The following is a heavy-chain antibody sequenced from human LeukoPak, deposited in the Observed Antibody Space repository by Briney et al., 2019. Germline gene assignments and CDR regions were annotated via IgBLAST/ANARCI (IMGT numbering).Heavy chain of an antibody. D-gene: IGHD1-7*01. CDR2: IKSKTDGGTT. V-gene: IGHV3-15*01. Sequence: GGSLRLSCAASGLTFSNAWMSWVRQAPGKGLEWVGHIKSKTDGGTTDSAAPVKGRFTISRDDSKHTLYLQMNSLKTEDTAVYYCTLSKYNWNYVVDYWGQGTLVTVSS. CDR1: GLTFSNAW. J-gene: IGHJ4*02. CDR3: TLSKYNWNYVVDY.